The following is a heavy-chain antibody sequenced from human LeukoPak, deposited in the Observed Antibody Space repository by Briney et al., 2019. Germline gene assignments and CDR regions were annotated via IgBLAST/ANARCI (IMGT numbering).Heavy chain of an antibody. D-gene: IGHD3-3*01. J-gene: IGHJ3*02. Sequence: PGGSLRLSCAASGFTFSSYSMNWVRQAPGKGLEWVSYISSSSSSIYYADSVKGRFTISRDNAKTSLYLQMNSLRAEDTAVYYCARDSVPDMWSDYFPTDAFDICGQGTMVTVSS. CDR2: ISSSSSSI. V-gene: IGHV3-48*01. CDR3: ARDSVPDMWSDYFPTDAFDI. CDR1: GFTFSSYS.